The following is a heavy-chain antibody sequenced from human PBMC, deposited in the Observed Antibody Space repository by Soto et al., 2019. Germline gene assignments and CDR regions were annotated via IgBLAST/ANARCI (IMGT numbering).Heavy chain of an antibody. J-gene: IGHJ4*02. CDR3: ARGPNSDC. CDR1: GFSVGGNY. Sequence: EERLVQSGGGLVQPGVSLRLSFAASGFSVGGNYMSWVRQAPGTGLELVSLIYSGGNPFYADSMKGRFTLSRDNSNNMLSLQMDSLRAEDTAVYSGARGPNSDCWGQGTLVIVSS. V-gene: IGHV3-53*01. D-gene: IGHD2-21*01. CDR2: IYSGGNP.